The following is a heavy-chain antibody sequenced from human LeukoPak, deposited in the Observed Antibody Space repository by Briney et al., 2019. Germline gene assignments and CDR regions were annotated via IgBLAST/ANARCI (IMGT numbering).Heavy chain of an antibody. J-gene: IGHJ4*02. CDR1: GGSISSSNW. CDR2: IYHSGTT. CDR3: ARGLQSSGWYDRRRTRFGY. V-gene: IGHV4-4*02. D-gene: IGHD6-19*01. Sequence: PSETLSLTCAVSGGSISSSNWWIWVRQPPGKGLEWIGEIYHSGTTNYNPSLKSRVTISVDKSKNQFSLKLSSVTAADTAVYYCARGLQSSGWYDRRRTRFGYWGQGTLVTVSS.